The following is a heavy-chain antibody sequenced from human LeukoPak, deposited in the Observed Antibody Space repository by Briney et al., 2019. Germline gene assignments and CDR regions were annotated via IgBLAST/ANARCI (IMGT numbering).Heavy chain of an antibody. CDR3: VRGERGYRYGFEYFQK. J-gene: IGHJ1*01. CDR1: GYTFTSYD. D-gene: IGHD5-18*01. CDR2: MNSNSGNT. Sequence: EASVKVSCKASGYTFTSYDIGWVRQAPGQGLEWMGWMNSNSGNTGYAQKFQARVTFTRITSISTAYMELRSLRSEDTAVYHCVRGERGYRYGFEYFQKWGQGTLVTVSS. V-gene: IGHV1-8*01.